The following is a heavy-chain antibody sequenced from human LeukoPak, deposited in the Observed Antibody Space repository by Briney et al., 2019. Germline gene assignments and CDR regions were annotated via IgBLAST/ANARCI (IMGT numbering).Heavy chain of an antibody. J-gene: IGHJ4*02. CDR3: AKEARDCRGGSCYSFYFDS. D-gene: IGHD2-15*01. CDR1: GFTFSNYG. V-gene: IGHV3-30*02. CDR2: IRYDGSNS. Sequence: PGGSLRLSCAASGFTFSNYGIHWVRQAPGKGLEWVAFIRYDGSNSLCPDSVKGRFTISRDNSKNTLYLQMNSLRVEDTAVYYCAKEARDCRGGSCYSFYFDSWGQGTLVTVSS.